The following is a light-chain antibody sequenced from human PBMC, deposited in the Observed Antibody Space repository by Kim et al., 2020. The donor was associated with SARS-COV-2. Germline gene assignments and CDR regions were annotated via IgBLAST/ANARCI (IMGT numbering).Light chain of an antibody. J-gene: IGKJ1*01. V-gene: IGKV1-33*01. CDR1: QDINDY. CDR3: HQYDKFPQT. CDR2: DAT. Sequence: ASIGDRVTITCQASQDINDYLDWYQHKPGQVPKRLIYDATSLETGVPSRFSGSGSGTDFSLTISSLQPEDIATYYCHQYDKFPQTFGQGTKVDIK.